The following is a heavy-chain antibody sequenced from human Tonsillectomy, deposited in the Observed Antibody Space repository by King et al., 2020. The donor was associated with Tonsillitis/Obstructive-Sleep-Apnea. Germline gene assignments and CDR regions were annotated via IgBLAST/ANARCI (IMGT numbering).Heavy chain of an antibody. D-gene: IGHD3-22*01. J-gene: IGHJ4*02. CDR1: GYTLTELS. CDR2: FDPEDGEI. CDR3: ATLRSGLLDY. Sequence: QLVQSGAEVKNPGASVKVSCKVSGYTLTELSIHWVRQAPGKGLEWMGGFDPEDGEIIYTQKFQGRVTMTEDTSTSTAYMEVSILRSEDTALYYCATLRSGLLDYWGQGTLVTVSS. V-gene: IGHV1-24*01.